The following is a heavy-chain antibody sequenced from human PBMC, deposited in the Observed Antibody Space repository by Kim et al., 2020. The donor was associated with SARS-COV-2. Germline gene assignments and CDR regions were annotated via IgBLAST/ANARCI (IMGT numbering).Heavy chain of an antibody. D-gene: IGHD3-16*01. CDR1: GGSISSSSYY. V-gene: IGHV4-39*01. Sequence: SETLSLTCTVSGGSISSSSYYWGWIRQPPGKGLEWIGSIYYSGSTYYNPSLKSRVTISVDTSKNQFSLKLSSVTAADTAVYYCARLIGVWGSYYFYWGQGTLVTVSS. CDR2: IYYSGST. CDR3: ARLIGVWGSYYFY. J-gene: IGHJ4*02.